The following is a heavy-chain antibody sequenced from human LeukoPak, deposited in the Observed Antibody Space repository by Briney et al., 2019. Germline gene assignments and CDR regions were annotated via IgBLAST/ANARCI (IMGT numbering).Heavy chain of an antibody. Sequence: PGGSLRLSCAASGFTFSNYWMDWVRQAPGKGLVWVSRINTDGSRTTYADSVKGRFTISRDNAKNTLYPQMNSLRADDTAVYCCGRGPGGSHPFDCWGQGALVTVSS. CDR1: GFTFSNYW. D-gene: IGHD1-26*01. V-gene: IGHV3-74*01. CDR3: GRGPGGSHPFDC. J-gene: IGHJ4*02. CDR2: INTDGSRT.